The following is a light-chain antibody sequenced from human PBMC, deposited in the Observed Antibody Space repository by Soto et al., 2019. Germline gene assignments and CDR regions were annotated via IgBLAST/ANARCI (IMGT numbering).Light chain of an antibody. CDR2: DNN. CDR3: QSYDSSLSALYV. Sequence: QPVLTQPPSVSGAPGQRVTISCTGSSSNIGAGYEVNWYQHLPGTAPKLLIYDNNNRPSGVPDRFSGSKSGTSASLAITGLQAEDEAEYYCQSYDSSLSALYVFGTGTKLTVL. CDR1: SSNIGAGYE. V-gene: IGLV1-40*01. J-gene: IGLJ1*01.